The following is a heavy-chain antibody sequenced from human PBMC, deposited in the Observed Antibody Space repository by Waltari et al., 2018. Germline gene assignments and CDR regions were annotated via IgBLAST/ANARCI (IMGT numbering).Heavy chain of an antibody. V-gene: IGHV4-61*02. CDR3: ARGGGAVLMIYAL. J-gene: IGHJ3*01. Sequence: QVQLQESGPGLVQPSQTLSLACTVSGDSISGGTYSWSWIRQPAGKGLEWIGRIYNRGGTTYNPPLKSRVSISRDTSKNQFSLKLSAVTAADTAGYYCARGGGAVLMIYALWGQGTMVTVSS. D-gene: IGHD2-8*01. CDR1: GDSISGGTYS. CDR2: IYNRGGT.